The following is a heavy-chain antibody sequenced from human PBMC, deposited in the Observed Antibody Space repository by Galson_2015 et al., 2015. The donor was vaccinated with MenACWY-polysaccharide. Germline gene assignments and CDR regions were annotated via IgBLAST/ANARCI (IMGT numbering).Heavy chain of an antibody. CDR3: VKARGGYVVTAYFDY. Sequence: SLRLSCATSGFNFDDYAVHWVRQVPGKGLEWVSGISWNSGRKEYAESVEGRFVISRDNAKKSLYLQMNSLRTEDTALYYCVKARGGYVVTAYFDYWGQGTLVTVSS. J-gene: IGHJ4*02. CDR1: GFNFDDYA. V-gene: IGHV3-9*01. CDR2: ISWNSGRK. D-gene: IGHD2-21*02.